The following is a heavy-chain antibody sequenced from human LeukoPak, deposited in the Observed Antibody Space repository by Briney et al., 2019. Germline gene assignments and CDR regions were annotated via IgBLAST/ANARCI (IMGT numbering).Heavy chain of an antibody. J-gene: IGHJ4*02. V-gene: IGHV6-1*01. CDR1: GDSVSSNSAA. CDR3: ARSLSNVSYRIDY. CDR2: TYYRSKWYY. Sequence: SQTLSLTCAISGDSVSSNSAAWNWIRQSPSRGLEWLGRTYYRSKWYYDYEVSVKSRVTINPDTSKNQFSLQLSSVTPEDTAVYYCARSLSNVSYRIDYWGQGTLVTVSS. D-gene: IGHD3-3*02.